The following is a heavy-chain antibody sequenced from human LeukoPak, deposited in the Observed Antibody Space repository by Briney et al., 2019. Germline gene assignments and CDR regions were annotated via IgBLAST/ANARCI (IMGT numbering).Heavy chain of an antibody. CDR2: INGDGRNI. Sequence: GGSLRLSCVASGFTFSSYWMHWVRQDPRKGLVWVSRINGDGRNINYADSVRGRFTISRDNAKNTLYLQMNSLRGEDTAVYYCARNWRPRDGYNLDRILTYFDLWGRGTRVTVSS. V-gene: IGHV3-74*01. CDR3: ARNWRPRDGYNLDRILTYFDL. D-gene: IGHD5-24*01. CDR1: GFTFSSYW. J-gene: IGHJ2*01.